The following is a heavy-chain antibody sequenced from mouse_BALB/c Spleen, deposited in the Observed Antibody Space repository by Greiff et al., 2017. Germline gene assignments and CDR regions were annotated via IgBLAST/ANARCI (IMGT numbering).Heavy chain of an antibody. CDR3: TRDYYGNYRFAY. J-gene: IGHJ3*01. D-gene: IGHD2-1*01. Sequence: VQLKQSGTVLARPGASVKMSCKASGYTFTSYWMHWVKQRPGQGLEWIGAIYPGNSDTSYTQKFKGKAKLTAVTSTSTAYMELSSLTNEDSAVYDCTRDYYGNYRFAYWGQGTLVTVSA. V-gene: IGHV1-5*01. CDR2: IYPGNSDT. CDR1: GYTFTSYW.